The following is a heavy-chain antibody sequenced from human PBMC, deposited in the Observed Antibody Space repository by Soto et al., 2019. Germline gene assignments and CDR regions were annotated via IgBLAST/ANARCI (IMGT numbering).Heavy chain of an antibody. CDR1: GFTFSSYG. CDR3: AKDALIGYYDSSGNWFDP. CDR2: ISYDGSNK. J-gene: IGHJ5*02. D-gene: IGHD3-22*01. Sequence: PVGSLRLSCAASGFTFSSYGMHWVRQAPGKGLERVAVISYDGSNKYYADSVKGRFTISRDNSKNTLYLQMNSLRAEDTAVYYCAKDALIGYYDSSGNWFDPWGQGTLVTVSS. V-gene: IGHV3-30*18.